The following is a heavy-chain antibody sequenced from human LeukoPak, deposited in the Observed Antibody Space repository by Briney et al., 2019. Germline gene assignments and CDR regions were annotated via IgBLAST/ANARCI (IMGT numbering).Heavy chain of an antibody. J-gene: IGHJ4*02. CDR1: GGSISSSSYY. V-gene: IGHV4-39*07. D-gene: IGHD3-22*01. CDR2: IYYSGST. CDR3: ARARSRSSGYLRTSEYYFDY. Sequence: PSETLSLTCTVSGGSISSSSYYWGWIRQPPGKGLEWIGSIYYSGSTYYNPSLKSRVTISVDTSKNQFSLKLSSVTAADTAVYYCARARSRSSGYLRTSEYYFDYWGQGTLVTVSS.